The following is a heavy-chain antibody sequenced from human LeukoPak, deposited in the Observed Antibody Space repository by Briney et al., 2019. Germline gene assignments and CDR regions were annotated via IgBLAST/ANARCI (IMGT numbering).Heavy chain of an antibody. Sequence: GGSLRLSCAASGFTFSSYSMNWVRQAPGKGLEWVSSISSSSSYIYYADSVKGRFTISRDNAKNSLYLQMNSLRAEATAVYYCARDPPRRGGYYYYGMDVWGQGTTVTVSS. CDR3: ARDPPRRGGYYYYGMDV. V-gene: IGHV3-21*01. J-gene: IGHJ6*02. CDR1: GFTFSSYS. D-gene: IGHD3-10*01. CDR2: ISSSSSYI.